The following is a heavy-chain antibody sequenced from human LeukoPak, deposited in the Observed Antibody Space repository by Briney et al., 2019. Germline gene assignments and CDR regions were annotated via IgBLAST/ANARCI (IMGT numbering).Heavy chain of an antibody. V-gene: IGHV4-30-2*01. Sequence: SETLSLTCAVSGGSISIGGYSWSWIRQPPGKGLEWIGYIYHSGSTYYNPSLKSRVTISVDRSKNQFSLKLSSVTAADTAVYYCARDTKGGYFDYWGQGTLVTVSS. J-gene: IGHJ4*02. CDR3: ARDTKGGYFDY. CDR2: IYHSGST. CDR1: GGSISIGGYS. D-gene: IGHD3-16*01.